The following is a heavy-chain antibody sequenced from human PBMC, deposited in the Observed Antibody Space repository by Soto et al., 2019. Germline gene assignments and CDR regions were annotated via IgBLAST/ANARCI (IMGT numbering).Heavy chain of an antibody. CDR1: GGSLSSYY. CDR2: IYYSGST. V-gene: IGHV4-59*01. Sequence: PSETLPVTCIVFGGSLSSYYWRWIRQPPGKGLEWIGYIYYSGSTNYNPSLKSRVTISVDTSKNQFSLKLSSVTAADTAVYYCARDLGYSYGYGSLDYYSGMDVWGQGTTVNVSS. CDR3: ARDLGYSYGYGSLDYYSGMDV. J-gene: IGHJ6*02. D-gene: IGHD5-18*01.